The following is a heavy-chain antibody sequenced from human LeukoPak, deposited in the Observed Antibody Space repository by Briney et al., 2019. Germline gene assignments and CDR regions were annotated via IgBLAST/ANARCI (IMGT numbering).Heavy chain of an antibody. Sequence: GASVKVSCKASGYTFTGYYMHWVRQAPGQGLEWMGWINPNSGGTNYAQKFQGRVTMTRDTSISTAYMELSRLRSDDTAVYYCARGGSGYDYVYYFDYRGQGTLVTVSS. CDR2: INPNSGGT. CDR1: GYTFTGYY. J-gene: IGHJ4*02. D-gene: IGHD5-12*01. CDR3: ARGGSGYDYVYYFDY. V-gene: IGHV1-2*02.